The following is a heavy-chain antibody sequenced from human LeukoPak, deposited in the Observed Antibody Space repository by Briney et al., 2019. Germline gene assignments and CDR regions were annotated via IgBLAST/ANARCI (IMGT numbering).Heavy chain of an antibody. V-gene: IGHV3-48*01. CDR3: ARGRDSSSSYPGY. CDR2: ISSTSSTV. D-gene: IGHD6-6*01. Sequence: PGGSLRLSCAVSGFTVSSYSMTWVRQAPGKGLEWDSYISSTSSTVYYADSVKGRFTISRDNVKNSLYLQMNSLRAEDTAVYYCARGRDSSSSYPGYWGQGTLVTVSS. J-gene: IGHJ4*02. CDR1: GFTVSSYS.